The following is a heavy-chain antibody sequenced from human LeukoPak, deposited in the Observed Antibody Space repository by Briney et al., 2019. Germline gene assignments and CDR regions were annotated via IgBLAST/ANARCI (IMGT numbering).Heavy chain of an antibody. D-gene: IGHD3-3*01. J-gene: IGHJ4*02. CDR2: IRSKAYGGTT. Sequence: GGSLRLSCTASGFTFGDYAMSWVRQAPGKGLEWVGFIRSKAYGGTTEYAASVKGRFTISRDDSKSIAYLQMNSLKTEDTAVYYCTRGDFWSGYPEDYWGQGTLVTVSS. CDR3: TRGDFWSGYPEDY. V-gene: IGHV3-49*04. CDR1: GFTFGDYA.